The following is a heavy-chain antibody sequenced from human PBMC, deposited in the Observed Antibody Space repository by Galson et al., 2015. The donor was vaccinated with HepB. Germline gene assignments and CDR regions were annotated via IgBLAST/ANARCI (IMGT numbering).Heavy chain of an antibody. D-gene: IGHD2-15*01. V-gene: IGHV3-7*01. CDR2: INEDGSAK. J-gene: IGHJ4*02. Sequence: SLRLSCAASGFRLSDSWMTWVRQSAERGLEWVANINEDGSAKRYLDSVKGRFTISSDNSKNTLYLQMGSLRAEDMAVYYCARLYCSGGSCYFDYWGQGTLVTVSS. CDR1: GFRLSDSW. CDR3: ARLYCSGGSCYFDY.